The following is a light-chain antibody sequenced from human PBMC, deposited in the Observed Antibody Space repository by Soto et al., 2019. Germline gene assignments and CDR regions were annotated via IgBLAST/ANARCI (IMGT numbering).Light chain of an antibody. V-gene: IGKV1-5*03. J-gene: IGKJ1*01. CDR3: QHRFNWPWT. CDR1: QSIDTW. CDR2: KAS. Sequence: DIQMTQSPSTLSASVGARVTITCRASQSIDTWLAWHKQKPGKAPKLLISKASSLESGVPSRFRGSGSGTEFTLTISSLKPDDFEVYYCQHRFNWPWTFGQGTKVDIK.